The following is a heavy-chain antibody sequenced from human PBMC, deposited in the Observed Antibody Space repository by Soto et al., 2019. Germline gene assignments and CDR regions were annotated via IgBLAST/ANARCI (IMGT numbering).Heavy chain of an antibody. CDR2: IIPIFGTA. CDR1: GGTSSSYA. Sequence: GASVKVSCKASGGTSSSYAISWVRQAPGQGLEWMGGIIPIFGTANYAQKFQGRVTITADESTSTAYMELSSLRSEDTAVYYCAREPARTPHLFDYWGQGTLVTVSS. J-gene: IGHJ4*02. CDR3: AREPARTPHLFDY. V-gene: IGHV1-69*13.